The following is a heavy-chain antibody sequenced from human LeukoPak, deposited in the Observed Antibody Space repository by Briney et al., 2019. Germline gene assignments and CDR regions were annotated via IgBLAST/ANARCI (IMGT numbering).Heavy chain of an antibody. J-gene: IGHJ3*02. CDR2: IYSSGTT. D-gene: IGHD4-11*01. CDR3: VTRYDYSHFNAFDI. CDR1: GVSISSYS. V-gene: IGHV4-4*07. Sequence: PSETLSLTCTVSGVSISSYSWSWIRQPAGKGLEWIGRIYSSGTTNYNPSLKSRVTTSVDTSKNQFSLKLSSVTAADTAVYYCVTRYDYSHFNAFDIWGQGTMVTVSS.